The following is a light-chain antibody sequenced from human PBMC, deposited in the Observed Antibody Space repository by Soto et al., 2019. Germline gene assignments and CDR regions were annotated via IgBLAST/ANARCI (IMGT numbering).Light chain of an antibody. CDR2: DAS. CDR3: QQRSNWPGT. Sequence: EIVLTQSPATLSLSPGERATLSCRATQSVRSSLAWYLQQPGQAPRLLIYDASKRATGIPARFSGSGSGTDFTLTISSLKPKDFAVYYCQQRSNWPGTFGQGTKVEIK. CDR1: QSVRSS. J-gene: IGKJ1*01. V-gene: IGKV3-11*01.